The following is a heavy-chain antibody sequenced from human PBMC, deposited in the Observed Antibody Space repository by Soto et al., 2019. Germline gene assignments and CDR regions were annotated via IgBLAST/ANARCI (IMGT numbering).Heavy chain of an antibody. J-gene: IGHJ3*02. Sequence: GGSLRLSCAASGFTFSNAWMSWVRQAPGKGQEWVGRIKSKTDGGTTDYAAPVKGRFTISRDDSKNTLYLQMNSLKTEDTAVYYCTTYDILTGFDAFDIWGQGTMVTVSS. V-gene: IGHV3-15*01. CDR3: TTYDILTGFDAFDI. CDR1: GFTFSNAW. D-gene: IGHD3-9*01. CDR2: IKSKTDGGTT.